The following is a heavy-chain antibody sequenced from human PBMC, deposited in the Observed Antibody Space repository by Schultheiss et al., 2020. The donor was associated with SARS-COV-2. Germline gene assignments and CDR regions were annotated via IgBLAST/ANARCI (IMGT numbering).Heavy chain of an antibody. Sequence: GGSLRLSCAASGFTFSSYAMHWVRQAPGKGLEWVAVISYDGSNKYYADSVKGRFTISRDNSKNTLYLQMNSLRAEDTAVYYCAKEKLNYFDYWGQGTLVTVSS. CDR3: AKEKLNYFDY. D-gene: IGHD1-7*01. J-gene: IGHJ4*02. CDR1: GFTFSSYA. CDR2: ISYDGSNK. V-gene: IGHV3-30-3*01.